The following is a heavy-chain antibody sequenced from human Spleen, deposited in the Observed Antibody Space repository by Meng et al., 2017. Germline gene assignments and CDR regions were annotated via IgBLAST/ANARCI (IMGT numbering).Heavy chain of an antibody. CDR1: GYTFTRYA. V-gene: IGHV1-69*01. D-gene: IGHD3-16*01. CDR3: ARISQLYESNTYLDY. CDR2: IIPIFGTA. J-gene: IGHJ4*02. Sequence: QVQLVQSGSELKKPGASVKVSCKASGYTFTRYAIHWVRQAPGQGLEWMGGIIPIFGTANYAQKFQGRVTITADESTSTAYMELSSLRSEDTAVYYCARISQLYESNTYLDYWGQGTLVTVSS.